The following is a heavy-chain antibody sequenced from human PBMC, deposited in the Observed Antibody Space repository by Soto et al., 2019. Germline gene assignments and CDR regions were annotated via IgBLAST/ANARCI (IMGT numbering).Heavy chain of an antibody. CDR2: ISAYNGNT. CDR3: AGYHGTPRSPNNWFDP. Sequence: QVQLVQSGAEVKKPGASVKVSCKASGYTFTSYGISWVRQAPGQGLEWMGWISAYNGNTNYAQKLQGRVTMTTDTSTSTAYRELRSLRSDATAVYYCAGYHGTPRSPNNWFDPWGQGTLVTVSS. D-gene: IGHD6-6*01. J-gene: IGHJ5*02. CDR1: GYTFTSYG. V-gene: IGHV1-18*01.